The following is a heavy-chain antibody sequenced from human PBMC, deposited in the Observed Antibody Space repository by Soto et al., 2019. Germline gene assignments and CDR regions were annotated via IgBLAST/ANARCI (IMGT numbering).Heavy chain of an antibody. CDR1: GFTFSSYS. CDR2: IRSSSSYI. J-gene: IGHJ4*02. D-gene: IGHD3-3*01. CDR3: ASGTFMEWLLFTEPIRAQPDY. V-gene: IGHV3-21*01. Sequence: EVQLVESGGGLVKPGGSLRLSCAASGFTFSSYSMNWVRQAPGKGLEWVSSIRSSSSYIYYEDSVKGRFTISSDNAKNSLYLQMNSLRAEDTAVYYCASGTFMEWLLFTEPIRAQPDYWVQGTLVTVSS.